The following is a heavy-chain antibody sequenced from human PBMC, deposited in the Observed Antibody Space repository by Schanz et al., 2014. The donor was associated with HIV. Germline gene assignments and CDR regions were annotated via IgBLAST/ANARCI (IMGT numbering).Heavy chain of an antibody. CDR3: ARTYSYDDYFDY. D-gene: IGHD5-18*01. CDR1: GGSISSGAYS. J-gene: IGHJ4*02. V-gene: IGHV4-30-2*01. CDR2: IYHSGST. Sequence: QLQLQESGSGLVKPSQTLSLTCAVSGGSISSGAYSWSWIRQPPGKGLEWIGYIYHSGSTYYNPSLKSRVTIAVDRSKNLYPLTLPSVTAADTAVYYCARTYSYDDYFDYWGQGTLVTVSS.